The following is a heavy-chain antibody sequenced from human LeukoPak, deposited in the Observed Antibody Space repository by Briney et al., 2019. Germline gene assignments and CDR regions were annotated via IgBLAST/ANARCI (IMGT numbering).Heavy chain of an antibody. V-gene: IGHV3-23*01. Sequence: GGSLKISCAASGFTFSNNVMTWVRQAPGKGLEWVSSVGDSGDMTYYADSVKGRFTISRDNGKNTLYLRMYGLRAEDTAVYYCAKGGTFFEYWGQGTLVTVST. CDR3: AKGGTFFEY. J-gene: IGHJ4*02. CDR2: VGDSGDMT. CDR1: GFTFSNNV.